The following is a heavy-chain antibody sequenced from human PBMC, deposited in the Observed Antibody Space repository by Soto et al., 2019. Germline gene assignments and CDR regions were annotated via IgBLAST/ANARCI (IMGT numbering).Heavy chain of an antibody. J-gene: IGHJ4*02. CDR1: GFTFSSYA. CDR3: AREMYYYDSSGPSGY. CDR2: ISYDGSNK. Sequence: PGGSLRLSCAASGFTFSSYAMHWVRQAPGKGLEWVAVISYDGSNKYYADSVKGRFTISRDNSKNTLYLQMNSLRAEDTAVYYCAREMYYYDSSGPSGYWGQGTLGTV. D-gene: IGHD3-22*01. V-gene: IGHV3-30-3*01.